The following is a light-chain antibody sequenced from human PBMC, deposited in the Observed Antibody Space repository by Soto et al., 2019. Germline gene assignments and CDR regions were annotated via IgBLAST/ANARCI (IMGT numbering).Light chain of an antibody. Sequence: QSALTQPASMSGSPGQSITISCTGTSSDVGGYNYVSWYQQHPDRAPKLIIYEVSNRPSGVSIRFSGSKSANTASLTISGLQAEDEADYYCSSYSTTDTVLFGGGTKLTVL. CDR1: SSDVGGYNY. CDR3: SSYSTTDTVL. J-gene: IGLJ2*01. CDR2: EVS. V-gene: IGLV2-14*01.